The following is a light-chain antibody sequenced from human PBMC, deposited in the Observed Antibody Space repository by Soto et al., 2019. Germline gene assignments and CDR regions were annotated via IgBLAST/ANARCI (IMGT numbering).Light chain of an antibody. Sequence: QSALTQPASVSGSPGQSITISCTGTSSDVGSYNLVSWYQHPGKAPKLMIYEVRKRPSGVSNRFSGSKSGNTASLTISGLQAEDEADYYCCSFAGSSTLVFGTGTKLTVL. CDR2: EVR. CDR1: SSDVGSYNL. V-gene: IGLV2-23*02. CDR3: CSFAGSSTLV. J-gene: IGLJ1*01.